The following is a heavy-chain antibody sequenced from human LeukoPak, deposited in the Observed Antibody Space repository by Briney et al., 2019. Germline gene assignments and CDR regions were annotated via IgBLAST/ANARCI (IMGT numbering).Heavy chain of an antibody. CDR3: AHRLREWELDSGVFDY. CDR2: IYWNDDK. CDR1: GFSLSTSGVG. Sequence: SGPTLVKPTQTLTLTCTFSGFSLSTSGVGVGWSRQPPGKALEWLALIYWNDDKRYSPSLKSRLTITKDTSKNQVVLTMSNMDPVDTATYYCAHRLREWELDSGVFDYWGQGTLVTVYS. D-gene: IGHD1-26*01. V-gene: IGHV2-5*01. J-gene: IGHJ4*02.